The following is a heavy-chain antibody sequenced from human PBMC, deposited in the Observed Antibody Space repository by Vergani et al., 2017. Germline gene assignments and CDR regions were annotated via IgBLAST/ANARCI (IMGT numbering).Heavy chain of an antibody. CDR1: GFTFNHYA. D-gene: IGHD5-12*01. CDR3: AKANPRNSGYDYLYYYHAMDV. CDR2: ISGSGGST. Sequence: EVQLLESGGDLVQPGGSLRLSCAASGFTFNHYAMNWVRQAPGKGLEWVSGISGSGGSTYYAGAVKGRLTISRDSSKTTLYLQMNSLSAGDTAVYYCAKANPRNSGYDYLYYYHAMDVWGQGTTVTVSS. V-gene: IGHV3-23*01. J-gene: IGHJ6*02.